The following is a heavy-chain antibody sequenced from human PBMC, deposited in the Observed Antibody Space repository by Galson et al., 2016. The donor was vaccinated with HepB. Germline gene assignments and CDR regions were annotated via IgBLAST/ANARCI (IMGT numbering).Heavy chain of an antibody. V-gene: IGHV3-23*01. J-gene: IGHJ4*02. Sequence: SLRLSCAASGFSFSNSGMSWVRQAPGRGLEWVSGIPRSGDATHYADFVKGRFTISRDNSKTTLYLYMNNLTAGDTAIYYCGKHGGFDYRGQGALVTVSS. CDR3: GKHGGFDY. CDR1: GFSFSNSG. CDR2: IPRSGDAT. D-gene: IGHD3-16*01.